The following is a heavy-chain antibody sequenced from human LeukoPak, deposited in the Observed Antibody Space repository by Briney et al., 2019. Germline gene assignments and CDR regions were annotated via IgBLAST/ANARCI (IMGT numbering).Heavy chain of an antibody. V-gene: IGHV4-59*03. D-gene: IGHD6-19*01. CDR3: AKGGWSLDI. J-gene: IGHJ3*02. CDR1: GGSISGSY. CDR2: IYYNGNT. Sequence: PSETLSLTCTVSGGSISGSYWSWIRQSPGKGLEWIGYIYYNGNTDYNPPLRSRLTMSVDTSKNQFSLKLTSVTAADTALYYCAKGGWSLDIWGQGTMVTVSS.